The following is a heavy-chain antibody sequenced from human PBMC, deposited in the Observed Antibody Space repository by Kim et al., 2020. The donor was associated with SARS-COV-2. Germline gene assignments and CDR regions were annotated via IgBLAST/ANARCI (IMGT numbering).Heavy chain of an antibody. Sequence: GDIHYAQKVRGRVTVSKDTSIDTTYMDLTGLTSDDTAIYYCTREGDGFDYWGQGTMVTVSS. J-gene: IGHJ3*01. CDR3: TREGDGFDY. CDR2: GDI. V-gene: IGHV1-2*02.